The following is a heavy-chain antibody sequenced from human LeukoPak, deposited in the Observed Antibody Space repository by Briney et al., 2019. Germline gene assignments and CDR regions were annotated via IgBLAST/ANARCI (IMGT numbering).Heavy chain of an antibody. CDR1: GYTFTSYY. V-gene: IGHV1-46*01. J-gene: IGHJ5*02. Sequence: GASVKVSCKASGYTFTSYYMHWVRQAPGQGLEWMGIINPSGGSTSYAQKFQGRVTMTRDTSTSTVYMELSSLRSEDTAVYYCARDNRAQVISLFTTGGDYGDYWFDPWGQGTLVTVSS. CDR2: INPSGGST. CDR3: ARDNRAQVISLFTTGGDYGDYWFDP. D-gene: IGHD4-17*01.